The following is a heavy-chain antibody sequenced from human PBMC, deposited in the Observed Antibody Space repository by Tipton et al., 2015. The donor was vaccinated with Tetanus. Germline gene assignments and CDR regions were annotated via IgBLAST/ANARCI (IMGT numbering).Heavy chain of an antibody. CDR3: AKEGHSSPTTPYSDY. V-gene: IGHV3-23*01. Sequence: SLRLSCAASGFTFSSYAMTWVRQAPGKGLEWVSAISGSGDTTYYPDSVKGRFPISRDNSKNPLYLQMNSLRCEDAAVYYCAKEGHSSPTTPYSDYWGQGTLVTVSA. J-gene: IGHJ4*02. D-gene: IGHD6-13*01. CDR1: GFTFSSYA. CDR2: ISGSGDTT.